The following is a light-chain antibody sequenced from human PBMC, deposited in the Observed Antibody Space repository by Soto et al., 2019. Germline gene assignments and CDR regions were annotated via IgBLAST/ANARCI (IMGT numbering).Light chain of an antibody. CDR2: DAS. Sequence: EIVLTQSPGTLSLSPGERVTLSCRASQRVSSNYLAWYQQKPGQAPRLLIHDASSRPTGIPDRFSGSGSGTDFTLNIDRLEPEDFAVYYCQQYGSSPRTFGQGTKVEIK. CDR1: QRVSSNY. J-gene: IGKJ1*01. V-gene: IGKV3-20*01. CDR3: QQYGSSPRT.